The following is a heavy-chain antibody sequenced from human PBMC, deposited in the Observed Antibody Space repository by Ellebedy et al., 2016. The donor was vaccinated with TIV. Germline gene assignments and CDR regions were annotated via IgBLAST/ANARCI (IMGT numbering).Heavy chain of an antibody. CDR3: ARDPGTAGGDWYFDL. CDR1: GFTFSSYW. Sequence: HTGGPLRLSCAASGFTFSSYWMHWVRQAPGKGLVWVSRIRSDESWTYYADSVKGRSTISRDNAKNTLYLQMNSLRAEDTAVYYCARDPGTAGGDWYFDLWGRGTLVTVSS. CDR2: IRSDESWT. J-gene: IGHJ2*01. D-gene: IGHD6-13*01. V-gene: IGHV3-74*01.